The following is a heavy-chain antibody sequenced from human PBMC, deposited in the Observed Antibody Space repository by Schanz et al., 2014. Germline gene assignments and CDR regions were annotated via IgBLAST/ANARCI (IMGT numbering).Heavy chain of an antibody. J-gene: IGHJ3*02. D-gene: IGHD3-10*01. V-gene: IGHV3-23*01. CDR2: ITGASDHI. CDR1: GFTFSSYA. Sequence: EVQLLESGGGLVQPGGSLRLSCAASGFTFSSYAMSWVRQAPGKGLEWVSGITGASDHIDYAESVKGRFTISRDNSKNTVHLQMSSLRVEDTAVYYCAKGRFGELSAFDIWGQGTMGTVSS. CDR3: AKGRFGELSAFDI.